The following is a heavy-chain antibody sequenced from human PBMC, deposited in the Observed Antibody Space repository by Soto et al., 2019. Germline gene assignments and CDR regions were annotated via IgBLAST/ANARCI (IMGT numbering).Heavy chain of an antibody. V-gene: IGHV3-74*01. J-gene: IGHJ4*01. CDR1: GFTFSSYS. Sequence: GGSLRLSCAASGFTFSSYSMNWVRQGPGKGLVWVSRINRNGSRTSYADSVKGRFTISRDNAKNTLYLQMNSLGADDTAVYYCARVAVTTYYFDYWGHGTLVTVSS. CDR2: INRNGSRT. D-gene: IGHD4-17*01. CDR3: ARVAVTTYYFDY.